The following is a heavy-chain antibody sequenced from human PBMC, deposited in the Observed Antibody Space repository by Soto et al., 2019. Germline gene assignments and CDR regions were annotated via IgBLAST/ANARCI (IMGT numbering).Heavy chain of an antibody. Sequence: GESVTISCNVSGFRFTNYWIIWVLQMPGKGLEGMGNIDPVDSYANYSPSFQGHATFSVDTSISTAYLQWSSLKASDTAMYFCARIESTARNWFDPWGQGTMVTVSP. CDR1: GFRFTNYW. V-gene: IGHV5-10-1*01. CDR2: IDPVDSYA. CDR3: ARIESTARNWFDP. J-gene: IGHJ5*02. D-gene: IGHD2-21*01.